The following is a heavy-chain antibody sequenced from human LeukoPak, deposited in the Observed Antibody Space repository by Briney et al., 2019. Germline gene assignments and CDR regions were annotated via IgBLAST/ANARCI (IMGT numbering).Heavy chain of an antibody. CDR2: ISSSSSTI. Sequence: GGSLRLSCAASGFTFSSYSMNWVRQAPGKGLECVSYISSSSSTIYYADSVKGRFTISRDNAENSLYLQMNSLRAEDTAVYYCARDFHRRVYDSSGYSPYWGQGTLVTVSS. CDR3: ARDFHRRVYDSSGYSPY. D-gene: IGHD3-22*01. CDR1: GFTFSSYS. V-gene: IGHV3-48*01. J-gene: IGHJ4*02.